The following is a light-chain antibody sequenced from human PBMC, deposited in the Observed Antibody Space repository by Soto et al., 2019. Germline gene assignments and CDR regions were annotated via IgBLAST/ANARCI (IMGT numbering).Light chain of an antibody. Sequence: EIVMTQSPATLSVSPGERATLSCRASQSVSSNLAWYQQKPGQAPRLLIYGASTRATGIPARFSGSGSGKAFTLTISSLQSEDFAVYYCQHRSSRPLTFGQGT. V-gene: IGKV3-15*01. J-gene: IGKJ1*01. CDR1: QSVSSN. CDR3: QHRSSRPLT. CDR2: GAS.